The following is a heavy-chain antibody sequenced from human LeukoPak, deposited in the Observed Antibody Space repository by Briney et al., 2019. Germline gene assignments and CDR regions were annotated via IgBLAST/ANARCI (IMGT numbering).Heavy chain of an antibody. Sequence: GGSLRLSCAASGFTFNTFDMTWVRQAPGKGLEWASYISSGSSSRYYADSVKGRFTISRDNAKNSLYLQMNSLRAEDTAVYFCARLRYYAVDVWGQGTTVTVSS. V-gene: IGHV3-48*01. CDR1: GFTFNTFD. J-gene: IGHJ6*02. CDR3: ARLRYYAVDV. CDR2: ISSGSSSR.